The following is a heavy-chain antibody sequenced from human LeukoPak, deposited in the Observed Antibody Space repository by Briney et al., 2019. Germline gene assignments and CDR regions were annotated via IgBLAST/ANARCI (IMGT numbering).Heavy chain of an antibody. CDR3: ARGQSRGWTYDAFDL. CDR1: GFTFSNYW. CDR2: ITSDGSST. Sequence: GGSLRLSCAASGFTFSNYWMHWVRQAPGKGLVWVSRITSDGSSTIYADSVKGRFTISRDNAKNTVYLQMNSLKVEDTAVYYCARGQSRGWTYDAFDLWGQGTMVTVSS. V-gene: IGHV3-74*01. J-gene: IGHJ3*01. D-gene: IGHD6-19*01.